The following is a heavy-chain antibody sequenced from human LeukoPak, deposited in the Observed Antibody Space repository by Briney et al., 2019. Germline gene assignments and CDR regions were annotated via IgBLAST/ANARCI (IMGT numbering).Heavy chain of an antibody. Sequence: PGGSLRLSCVASGFTFSDYWMSWVRQAPGMGLEGVANIETDGDEKNYVDSVKGRFTISRDNARNSLYLQMSSLRVEDTAVYYCARDIPSGFYTPDYWGRGTLVTVSS. J-gene: IGHJ4*02. CDR1: GFTFSDYW. CDR2: IETDGDEK. D-gene: IGHD5-12*01. CDR3: ARDIPSGFYTPDY. V-gene: IGHV3-7*01.